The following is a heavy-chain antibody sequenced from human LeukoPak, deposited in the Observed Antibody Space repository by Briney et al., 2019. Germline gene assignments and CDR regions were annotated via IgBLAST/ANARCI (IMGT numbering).Heavy chain of an antibody. CDR1: GFTFSSYS. J-gene: IGHJ6*04. V-gene: IGHV3-21*01. CDR2: ISSSSSYI. CDR3: ARDPPYYYGSGSYRAYYYGMDV. D-gene: IGHD3-10*01. Sequence: GGSLRLSCAASGFTFSSYSMNWVRQAPGKGLEWVSSISSSSSYIYYADSVKGRFPISRDNAKNSLYLQMNSLRAEDTAVYYCARDPPYYYGSGSYRAYYYGMDVWGKGTTVTVSS.